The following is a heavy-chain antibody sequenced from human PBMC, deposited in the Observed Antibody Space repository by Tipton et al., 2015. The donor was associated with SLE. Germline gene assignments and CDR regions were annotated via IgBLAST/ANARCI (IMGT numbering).Heavy chain of an antibody. D-gene: IGHD5-24*01. CDR1: GYTFTGYY. CDR3: ARISSISYYYYGMDV. J-gene: IGHJ6*02. CDR2: INPNSGGT. Sequence: QSGAEVKKPGASVKVSCKASGYTFTGYYMHWVRQAPGQGLEWMGRINPNSGGTNYAQKFQGRVTMTRDTSISTAYMELSRLRSDDTAVYYCARISSISYYYYGMDVWGQGTTVTVSS. V-gene: IGHV1-2*06.